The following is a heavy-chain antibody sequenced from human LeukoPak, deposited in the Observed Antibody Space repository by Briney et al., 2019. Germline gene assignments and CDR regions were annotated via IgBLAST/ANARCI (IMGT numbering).Heavy chain of an antibody. D-gene: IGHD6-19*01. J-gene: IGHJ6*03. Sequence: ASVKVSCKASGYSFTNFDINWVRQATGQGLEWMGWMNPNSGNKGYAQKFQGRVTMTMNTSITTAYMELSSLRSEDTAVYYCARGPQWRGDYYYMDVWGRGTAVTVSS. CDR1: GYSFTNFD. CDR3: ARGPQWRGDYYYMDV. V-gene: IGHV1-8*01. CDR2: MNPNSGNK.